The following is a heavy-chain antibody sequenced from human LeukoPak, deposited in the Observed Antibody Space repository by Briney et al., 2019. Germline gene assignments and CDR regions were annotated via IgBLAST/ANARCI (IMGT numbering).Heavy chain of an antibody. Sequence: PSETLSLTCTVSGGSISSSSYYWGWIRQPPGKGLEWIGYIFHSGSAYYNPSLKSRVTISVDTSKNQFSLKLTSVTAADTAVYYCARFGASAIDYWGQGTLVTVSS. V-gene: IGHV4-30-4*08. D-gene: IGHD3-16*01. CDR1: GGSISSSSYY. CDR2: IFHSGSA. CDR3: ARFGASAIDY. J-gene: IGHJ4*02.